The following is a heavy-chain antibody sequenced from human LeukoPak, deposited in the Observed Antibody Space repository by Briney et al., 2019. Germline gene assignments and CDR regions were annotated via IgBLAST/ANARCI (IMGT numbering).Heavy chain of an antibody. D-gene: IGHD3-22*01. V-gene: IGHV3-7*03. CDR3: ARAHNYDGRDYYYAFSDY. Sequence: GGSLRLSCAASGFTFRSYWMSWVRQAPGKGLEWVANIKHDGSEKYYVDSVKGRFSISRDNAKNSLYLQMNSLRAEDTALYYCARAHNYDGRDYYYAFSDYWGQGTLVTVSS. J-gene: IGHJ4*02. CDR2: IKHDGSEK. CDR1: GFTFRSYW.